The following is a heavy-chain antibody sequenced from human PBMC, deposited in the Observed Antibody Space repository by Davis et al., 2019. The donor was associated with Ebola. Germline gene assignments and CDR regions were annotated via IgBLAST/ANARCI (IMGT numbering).Heavy chain of an antibody. CDR2: IKQDGREK. D-gene: IGHD5-12*01. CDR3: ARGGDSGNVYYYAMDV. Sequence: PARSLRLSCAASGSTFSTFWMSWVRQAPGKGLEWVANIKQDGREKYYVDSVKGRFTISRDNAKNSLYLQMNSLRAEDTGVYYCARGGDSGNVYYYAMDVWGEGTTVTVSS. V-gene: IGHV3-7*01. CDR1: GSTFSTFW. J-gene: IGHJ6*04.